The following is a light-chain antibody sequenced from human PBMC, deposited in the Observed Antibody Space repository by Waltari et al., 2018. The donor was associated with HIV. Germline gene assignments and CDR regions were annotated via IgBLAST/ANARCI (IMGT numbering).Light chain of an antibody. V-gene: IGKV1-5*03. CDR1: QSISNW. CDR3: QQYSAFPWT. CDR2: RAS. Sequence: IQMTQSLSTLSASMGDSVSITCRASQSISNWLAWYQQKPGQAPKLLIYRASTLESGGPSRFSGSGSGTEFTLTINNLQPDDFATYYCQQYSAFPWTFGQGAKVEIK. J-gene: IGKJ1*01.